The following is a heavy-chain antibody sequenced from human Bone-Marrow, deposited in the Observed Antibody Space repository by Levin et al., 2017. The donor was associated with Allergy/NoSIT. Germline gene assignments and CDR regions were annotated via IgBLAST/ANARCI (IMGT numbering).Heavy chain of an antibody. CDR2: IDYSGST. CDR3: VRDSRGTGSVYWFDP. Sequence: SETLSLTCTVSGSSISSGDYYWTWIRQPPGKGLEWIGYIDYSGSTYYNPSLRSRVTISGDTSKNQYSLKLSSVTAADTAVYYCVRDSRGTGSVYWFDPWGQGTLVTVSS. CDR1: GSSISSGDYY. D-gene: IGHD3-10*01. V-gene: IGHV4-30-4*01. J-gene: IGHJ5*02.